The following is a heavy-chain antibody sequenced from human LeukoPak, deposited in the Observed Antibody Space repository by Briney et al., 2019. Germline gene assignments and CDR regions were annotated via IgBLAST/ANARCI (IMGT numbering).Heavy chain of an antibody. J-gene: IGHJ6*03. CDR3: AREWYSSSWYYYYYYYMDV. D-gene: IGHD6-13*01. CDR2: INTNTGNP. Sequence: ASVKVSCKASGYTFTSYAMNWVRQAPGQGLEWMGWINTNTGNPTYAQGFTGRFVFSLDTSVSTAYLQISSLKAEDTAVYYCAREWYSSSWYYYYYYYMDVWGKGTTVTVSS. V-gene: IGHV7-4-1*02. CDR1: GYTFTSYA.